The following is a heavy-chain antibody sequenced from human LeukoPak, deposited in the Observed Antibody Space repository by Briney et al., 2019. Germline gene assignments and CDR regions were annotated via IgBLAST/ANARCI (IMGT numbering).Heavy chain of an antibody. CDR3: ARGGVILATIPFDY. D-gene: IGHD2-2*02. CDR1: GFIFSSYS. Sequence: GGSLRLSCAASGFIFSSYSMNWVRQAPGKGLEWVSSISSSSSYIYYADSVKGRFTISRDNAKNSLYLQMNSLRAEDTAVYYCARGGVILATIPFDYWGQGTLVTVSS. CDR2: ISSSSSYI. V-gene: IGHV3-21*01. J-gene: IGHJ4*02.